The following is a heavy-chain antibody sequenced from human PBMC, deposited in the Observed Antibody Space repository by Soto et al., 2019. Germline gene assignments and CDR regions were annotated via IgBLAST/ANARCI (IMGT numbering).Heavy chain of an antibody. CDR1: GFTFDDYA. CDR2: ISWNSGSI. D-gene: IGHD3-22*01. J-gene: IGHJ4*02. Sequence: VQLVQSGAEVKKPGRSLRLSCAASGFTFDDYAMHWVRQAPGKGLEWVSGISWNSGSIGYADSVKGRFTISRDNAKNSLYLQMNSLRAEDTALYYCAKASTYYYDSSGYRQFDYWGQGTLVTVSS. V-gene: IGHV3-9*01. CDR3: AKASTYYYDSSGYRQFDY.